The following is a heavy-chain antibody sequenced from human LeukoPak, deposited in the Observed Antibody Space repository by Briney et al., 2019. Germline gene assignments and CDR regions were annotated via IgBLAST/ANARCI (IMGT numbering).Heavy chain of an antibody. J-gene: IGHJ6*02. D-gene: IGHD2-2*01. CDR1: GGSISSYY. CDR2: IYYSGST. CDR3: AKTSRYCSSTSCYDYYSMDV. V-gene: IGHV4-59*01. Sequence: KASETLSLTCTVSGGSISSYYWSWIRQPPGKGLEWIGYIYYSGSTNYNPSLKSRVTTSVDTSKNQFSLKLSSVTAADTAVYYCAKTSRYCSSTSCYDYYSMDVRGQGTTVTVSS.